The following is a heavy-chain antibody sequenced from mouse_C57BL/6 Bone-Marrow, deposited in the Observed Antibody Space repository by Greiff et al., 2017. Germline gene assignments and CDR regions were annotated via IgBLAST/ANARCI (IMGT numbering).Heavy chain of an antibody. CDR1: GYTFTSYW. CDR3: AREYAWYFDV. J-gene: IGHJ1*03. CDR2: IHPNSGST. D-gene: IGHD5-1*01. V-gene: IGHV1-64*01. Sequence: VQLQQSGAELVKPGASVKLSCKASGYTFTSYWMHWVKQRPGQGLEWIGMIHPNSGSTNYNEKFKSKATLTVDKSSSTAYMQLSSLTSEDSAVYYCAREYAWYFDVWGTGTTVTVSS.